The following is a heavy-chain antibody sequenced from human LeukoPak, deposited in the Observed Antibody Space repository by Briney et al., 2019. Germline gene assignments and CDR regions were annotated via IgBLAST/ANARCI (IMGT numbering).Heavy chain of an antibody. D-gene: IGHD6-19*01. Sequence: ASVKVSCKASGYTFTDYYMRWVRQAPGQGLEWMGWINPNSGGPHYAQKFQGRVSMTRDTSISTIYMELSRLTSGDTAVYYCARQASGGWYYDYWGQGTLVTVSS. J-gene: IGHJ4*02. V-gene: IGHV1-2*02. CDR3: ARQASGGWYYDY. CDR1: GYTFTDYY. CDR2: INPNSGGP.